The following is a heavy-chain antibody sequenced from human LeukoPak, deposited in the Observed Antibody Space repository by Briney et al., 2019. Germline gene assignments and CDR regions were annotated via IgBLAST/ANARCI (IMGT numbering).Heavy chain of an antibody. CDR3: ARRGSIAYSRFDP. CDR1: GGSISSSSYY. Sequence: SETLSLTCTVSGGSISSSSYYWGWLRQPPGKGLEWIGSIYYSGSTYYNPSLKSRVTISVDTSKNQFSLKLSSVTAADTAVYYCARRGSIAYSRFDPWGQGTLVTVSS. V-gene: IGHV4-39*01. CDR2: IYYSGST. J-gene: IGHJ5*02. D-gene: IGHD6-6*01.